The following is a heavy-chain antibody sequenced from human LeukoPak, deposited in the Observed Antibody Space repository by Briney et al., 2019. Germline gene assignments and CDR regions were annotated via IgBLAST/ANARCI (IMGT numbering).Heavy chain of an antibody. CDR2: INSDVSST. CDR3: ATGDYGDYVDY. CDR1: GFTFSSYW. J-gene: IGHJ4*01. Sequence: AGGSLRLSCAASGFTFSSYWMHWVRHAPGKGLVWVSRINSDVSSTSYADSVKGRFTISRDNAKNTLYLQMNSLRAEDTAVYYCATGDYGDYVDYWGHGTLVTVSS. V-gene: IGHV3-74*01. D-gene: IGHD4-17*01.